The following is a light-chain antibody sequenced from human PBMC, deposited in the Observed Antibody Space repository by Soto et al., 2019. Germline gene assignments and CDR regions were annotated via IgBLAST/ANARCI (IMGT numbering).Light chain of an antibody. Sequence: EIVLTQSPGTLSLSPGERATLSCRASQSVSNSYIAWYQQKPGQAPRFLIYGASSRATGIPDRFSGSGSGTDFTLTISRLEPEDFAVYYCHQYGSSPRTFGQGTKVEIK. V-gene: IGKV3-20*01. CDR2: GAS. CDR3: HQYGSSPRT. CDR1: QSVSNSY. J-gene: IGKJ1*01.